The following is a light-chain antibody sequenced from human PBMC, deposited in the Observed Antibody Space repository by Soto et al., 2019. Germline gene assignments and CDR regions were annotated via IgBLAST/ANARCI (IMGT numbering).Light chain of an antibody. V-gene: IGKV4-1*01. CDR1: QSVLYSSNSKNY. J-gene: IGKJ4*01. Sequence: DIVMTQSPDSLAVSLGERATINCKSSQSVLYSSNSKNYLAWYQQKAGQPPKLLIYWATTRESGVPDRFSGSGSGTDFTLTISSLQAEDVAVYYCQQYYRPPLTFGGGTKVDIK. CDR3: QQYYRPPLT. CDR2: WAT.